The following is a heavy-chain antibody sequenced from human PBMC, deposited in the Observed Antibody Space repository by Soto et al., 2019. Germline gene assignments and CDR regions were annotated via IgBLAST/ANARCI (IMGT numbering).Heavy chain of an antibody. CDR2: MNPNSGNT. CDR3: ARNGGAIAARTYCTNGVCYYYYYMDV. J-gene: IGHJ6*03. CDR1: GYTFTSYD. V-gene: IGHV1-8*01. D-gene: IGHD2-8*01. Sequence: ASVKVSCKASGYTFTSYDINWVRQATGQGLEWMGWMNPNSGNTGYAQKFQGRVTMTRNTSISTAYMELSSLRSEDTAVYYCARNGGAIAARTYCTNGVCYYYYYMDVWGKGTTVTVSS.